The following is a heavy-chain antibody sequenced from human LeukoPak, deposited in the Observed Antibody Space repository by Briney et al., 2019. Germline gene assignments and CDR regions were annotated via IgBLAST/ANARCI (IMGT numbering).Heavy chain of an antibody. CDR2: IYYSGST. CDR1: GGSISSYY. CDR3: AREGLDFWSGSHYMDV. Sequence: TSETLSLTCIVSGGSISSYYWSWIRQPPEKRLEWIGLIYYSGSTNYNPSLKSRVTISVDTSKNQFSLRLSSVTAADTAVYYCAREGLDFWSGSHYMDVWGKGTTVTVSS. J-gene: IGHJ6*03. V-gene: IGHV4-59*12. D-gene: IGHD3-3*01.